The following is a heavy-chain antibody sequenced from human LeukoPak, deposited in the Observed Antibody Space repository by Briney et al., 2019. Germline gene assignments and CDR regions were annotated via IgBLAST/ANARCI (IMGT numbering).Heavy chain of an antibody. CDR1: GYSISSGYY. V-gene: IGHV4-38-2*01. Sequence: SETLSLTCDVSGYSISSGYYWGWIRQPPGKGLEWIGSIYHSGSTYYNPSLKSRVTISVDTSKNQFSLKLSSVTAADTAVYYCARQGDYNGYFDYWGQGTLVTVSS. D-gene: IGHD4-17*01. J-gene: IGHJ4*02. CDR2: IYHSGST. CDR3: ARQGDYNGYFDY.